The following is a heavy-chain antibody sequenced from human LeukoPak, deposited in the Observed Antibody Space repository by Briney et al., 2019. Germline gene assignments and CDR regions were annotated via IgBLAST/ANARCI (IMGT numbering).Heavy chain of an antibody. D-gene: IGHD1-26*01. CDR3: ARDPSGSYYFDY. Sequence: GGSLRLSCAASGFTFSSYGMHWVRQAPGKGLQWVAVIWYGGSNKYYADSVKGRFTISRDNSKNTLYLQMNSLRAEDTAVYYCARDPSGSYYFDYWGQGTLVTVSS. V-gene: IGHV3-33*01. CDR2: IWYGGSNK. CDR1: GFTFSSYG. J-gene: IGHJ4*02.